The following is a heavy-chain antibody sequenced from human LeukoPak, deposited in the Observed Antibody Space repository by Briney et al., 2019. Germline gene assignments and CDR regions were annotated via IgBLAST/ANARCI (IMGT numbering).Heavy chain of an antibody. D-gene: IGHD2-8*01. Sequence: PSETLSLTCTVSGGSISSGGYYWSWIRQHPGKGLEWIGYIYYSGSTYYNPSLKSRVTISVDTSKNQFSLKLSSVTAADTAVYYCARVVQKGHAFDIWGQGTMVTVSS. CDR2: IYYSGST. J-gene: IGHJ3*02. CDR1: GGSISSGGYY. CDR3: ARVVQKGHAFDI. V-gene: IGHV4-31*03.